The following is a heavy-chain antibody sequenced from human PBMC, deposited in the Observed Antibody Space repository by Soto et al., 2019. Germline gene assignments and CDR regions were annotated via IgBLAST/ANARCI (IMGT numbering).Heavy chain of an antibody. V-gene: IGHV4-59*01. CDR3: ARARYQLLHPYYYGMDV. CDR2: IHYSGST. D-gene: IGHD2-2*01. J-gene: IGHJ6*02. Sequence: QVQLQESGPGLVKPSETLSLTCTVSGGSISSYYWSWIRQSPGKGLEWIGNIHYSGSTKSNPSLKSRVTISVDTSRNQVSLKLSSVTAADSAVYFCARARYQLLHPYYYGMDVWGQGTTVTVSS. CDR1: GGSISSYY.